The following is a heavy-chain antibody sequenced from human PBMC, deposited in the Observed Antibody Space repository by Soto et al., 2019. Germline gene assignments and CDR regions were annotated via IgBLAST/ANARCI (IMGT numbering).Heavy chain of an antibody. D-gene: IGHD3-3*01. J-gene: IGHJ4*02. Sequence: PSETLSLTCTVSGGSISSYDLSWIRQPPGKGLEWIGYIHYSGSTKYNPSLKSRVTISADTSKNQFSLKLSSVTAADTAVYYCARGHYDYWSGYFATIDYWGQGTRVTVSS. CDR3: ARGHYDYWSGYFATIDY. CDR1: GGSISSYD. CDR2: IHYSGST. V-gene: IGHV4-59*08.